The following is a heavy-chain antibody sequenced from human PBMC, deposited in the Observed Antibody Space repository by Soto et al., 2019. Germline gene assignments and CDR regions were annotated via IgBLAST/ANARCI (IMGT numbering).Heavy chain of an antibody. Sequence: QITLKASGPTLVQPTQTLTLACTFCGFSLRTSGVSVGCIRHPPGKALEWLALIYWDDDQRYSPSLKSRLTITKDTPKNQVVLTMTNMDPVDTATYYCAHRRGIAAAGFNWFDPWGQGTLVTVSS. J-gene: IGHJ5*02. CDR1: GFSLRTSGVS. CDR3: AHRRGIAAAGFNWFDP. D-gene: IGHD6-13*01. V-gene: IGHV2-5*02. CDR2: IYWDDDQ.